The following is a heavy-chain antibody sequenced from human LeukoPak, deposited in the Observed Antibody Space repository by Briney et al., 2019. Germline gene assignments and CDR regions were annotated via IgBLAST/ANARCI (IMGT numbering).Heavy chain of an antibody. V-gene: IGHV1-8*01. CDR2: MNPNSGNT. Sequence: VASVNVSCKASGYTFTSYDINWVRQATGQGREWMGWMNPNSGNTGYAQKFQGRVTMTRNSSISTAYMELSSLRSEDTAVYYCARAVRGRGFDYWGQGTLVTVSS. CDR3: ARAVRGRGFDY. CDR1: GYTFTSYD. J-gene: IGHJ4*02. D-gene: IGHD3-10*01.